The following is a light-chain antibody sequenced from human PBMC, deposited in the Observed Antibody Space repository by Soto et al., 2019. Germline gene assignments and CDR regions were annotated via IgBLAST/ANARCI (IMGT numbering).Light chain of an antibody. V-gene: IGLV1-40*01. CDR2: ANT. J-gene: IGLJ1*01. CDR3: QSYDSSLSGYV. Sequence: QLVLTQPPSVSGAPGQRVTISCTGSSSNIGPTYDVHWYQQLPGTAPKLLIYANTNRPSGVPDRFSGSKSGTSASLAITGHQAEDEADYFCQSYDSSLSGYVFGTGTKLTVL. CDR1: SSNIGPTYD.